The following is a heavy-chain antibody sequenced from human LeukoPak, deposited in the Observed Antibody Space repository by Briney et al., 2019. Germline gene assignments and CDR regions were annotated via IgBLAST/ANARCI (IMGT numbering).Heavy chain of an antibody. CDR1: GFTFSSYG. CDR3: AKRPTGNWGAVDY. D-gene: IGHD7-27*01. Sequence: PGGSLRLSCAASGFTFSSYGMQWVRQAPGKGLEWVAFIPYDESNKYYADSVKGRLTISRDNSKNTLYLQLSSLRPEDTAVYYCAKRPTGNWGAVDYWGQGTLVTVSS. V-gene: IGHV3-30*02. J-gene: IGHJ4*02. CDR2: IPYDESNK.